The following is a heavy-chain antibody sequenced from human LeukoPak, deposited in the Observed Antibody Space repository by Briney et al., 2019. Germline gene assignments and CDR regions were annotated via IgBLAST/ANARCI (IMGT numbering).Heavy chain of an antibody. CDR2: INPNSGGT. CDR3: ARDSGGSGSLWFDP. Sequence: GASVKVSCKASGYTFTGYYTHWVRQAPGQGLEWMGWINPNSGGTNYAQKFQGRVTMARDTSISTAYMELSRLRSDDTAVYYCARDSGGSGSLWFDPWGQGTLVTVSS. V-gene: IGHV1-2*02. CDR1: GYTFTGYY. J-gene: IGHJ5*02. D-gene: IGHD3-10*01.